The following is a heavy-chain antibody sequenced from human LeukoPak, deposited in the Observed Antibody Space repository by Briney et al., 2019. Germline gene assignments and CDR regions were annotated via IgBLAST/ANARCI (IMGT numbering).Heavy chain of an antibody. V-gene: IGHV1-2*02. CDR1: GYTFSGYQ. Sequence: GASVKVSCKASGYTFSGYQIHWVRQAPGQGLEWMGWIKPHSGDTNYAQKFQGRVTMTRDTSISTAYMELSRLRSDDTAVYYCARVPVTYYYDSSGYYYLDYWGQGTLVTVSS. CDR3: ARVPVTYYYDSSGYYYLDY. J-gene: IGHJ4*02. CDR2: IKPHSGDT. D-gene: IGHD3-22*01.